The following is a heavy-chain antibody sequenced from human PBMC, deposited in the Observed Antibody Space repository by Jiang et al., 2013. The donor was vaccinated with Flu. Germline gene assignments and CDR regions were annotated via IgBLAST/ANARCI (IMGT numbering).Heavy chain of an antibody. J-gene: IGHJ4*02. CDR3: ARGGRWLQSNPPNFDY. D-gene: IGHD5-24*01. V-gene: IGHV4-34*01. CDR1: GGSFSGYY. Sequence: LLKPSETLSLTCAVYGGSFSGYYWTWIRQPPGKGLEWIGEINHTGSTNYNPSLMSRVTISVDTSKNQFSLKVTSVTAADTAVYYCARGGRWLQSNPPNFDYWGQGTLVTVFS. CDR2: INHTGST.